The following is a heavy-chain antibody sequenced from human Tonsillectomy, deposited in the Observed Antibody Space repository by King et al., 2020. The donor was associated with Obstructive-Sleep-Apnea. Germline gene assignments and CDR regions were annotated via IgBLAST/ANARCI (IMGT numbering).Heavy chain of an antibody. CDR3: ATGGPDAFDF. V-gene: IGHV3-48*04. J-gene: IGHJ3*01. D-gene: IGHD3-16*01. CDR2: ISSSTSTI. CDR1: GITFSSYS. Sequence: VQLVESGGGLVQPGGSLRLSCAASGITFSSYSMNWVRQAPGKGLEWVSYISSSTSTIYYPDSVKGRFTISRDNAKNSLYLQMNSLRAEDTAVYYCATGGPDAFDFWGRGTMVTVSS.